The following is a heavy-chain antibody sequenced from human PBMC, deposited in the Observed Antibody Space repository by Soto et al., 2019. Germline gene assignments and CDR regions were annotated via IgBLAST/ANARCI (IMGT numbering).Heavy chain of an antibody. Sequence: QLQLQESGPGLVKPSETLSLTCTVSGGSISSSSYYWGWIRQPPGEGLEWIGIIYYSGSTYYNPSLKSRVNISVDTSKNQFSLMLSSVTAADTAVYYCASQLHCSGGSCSFDSWGQGTLVTVSS. CDR2: IYYSGST. V-gene: IGHV4-39*01. D-gene: IGHD2-15*01. J-gene: IGHJ4*02. CDR3: ASQLHCSGGSCSFDS. CDR1: GGSISSSSYY.